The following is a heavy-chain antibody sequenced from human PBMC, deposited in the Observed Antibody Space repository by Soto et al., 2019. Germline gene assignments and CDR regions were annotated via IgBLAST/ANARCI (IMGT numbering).Heavy chain of an antibody. V-gene: IGHV3-15*01. CDR2: IKSKTDGGTT. CDR3: TTDRYSGSYWGAFDI. CDR1: GFTFSNAW. J-gene: IGHJ3*02. D-gene: IGHD1-26*01. Sequence: EVQLVESGGGLVKPGGSLRLSCAASGFTFSNAWMSWVRQAPGKGLEWVGRIKSKTDGGTTDYAAPVKGRFTISRDDSKNTLYLQMNSLKTEDTAVYYCTTDRYSGSYWGAFDIWGQGTMVTVSS.